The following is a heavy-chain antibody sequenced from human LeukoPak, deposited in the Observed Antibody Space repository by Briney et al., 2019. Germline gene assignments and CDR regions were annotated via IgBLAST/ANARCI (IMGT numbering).Heavy chain of an antibody. J-gene: IGHJ2*01. D-gene: IGHD3-16*01. Sequence: GGSLRLSCAASGYTFYNYAVRWVRQAPGKGLGWVSSISHDGASTHYADSVKGRFTISRDNSKNTVFLQMDSLRAEDTAVYFCAKYGSGQLWLLGWYFDFWGRGTLVSVSS. CDR1: GYTFYNYA. V-gene: IGHV3-23*01. CDR3: AKYGSGQLWLLGWYFDF. CDR2: ISHDGAST.